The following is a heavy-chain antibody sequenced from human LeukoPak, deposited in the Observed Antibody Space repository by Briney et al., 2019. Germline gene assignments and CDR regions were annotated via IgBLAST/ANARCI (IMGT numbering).Heavy chain of an antibody. J-gene: IGHJ4*02. Sequence: PGGSLRLSCAASGFIFRDYTMTWVRQAPGKGLEWVSHIRSSGDDIRYADSVKGRFTISRDNSKNTLYLQMNSLRAEDTAVYYCAKATSTVVTPLDYWGQGTLVTVSS. CDR2: IRSSGDDI. D-gene: IGHD4-23*01. CDR3: AKATSTVVTPLDY. V-gene: IGHV3-23*01. CDR1: GFIFRDYT.